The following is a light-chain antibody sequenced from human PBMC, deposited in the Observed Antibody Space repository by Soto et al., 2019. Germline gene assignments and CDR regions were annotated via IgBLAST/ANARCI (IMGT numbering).Light chain of an antibody. CDR3: QQYDNSPIT. V-gene: IGKV3-20*01. CDR1: QSISTY. J-gene: IGKJ5*01. CDR2: DAS. Sequence: DIVLTQSPATLSVSPGERATLSFMASQSISTYLGWYQQKPGQAPRLLISDASNRATGIPDRFSGTGSETDFTLTISRLEPEDFAVYYCQQYDNSPITFGQGTRLEIK.